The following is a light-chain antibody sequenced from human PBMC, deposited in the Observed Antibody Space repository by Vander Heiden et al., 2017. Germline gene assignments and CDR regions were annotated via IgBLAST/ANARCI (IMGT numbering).Light chain of an antibody. V-gene: IGKV1-6*01. Sequence: AIQMTPSPSSLSASVGDRVTITCRASQGIRNDLGWYQQKPGKAPKLLIYAASSLQSGVPSRFSGSGSGTDFTLTISSLQPEDFATYYCRQDYNYPWTFGQGNKVEI. CDR1: QGIRND. CDR2: AAS. CDR3: RQDYNYPWT. J-gene: IGKJ1*01.